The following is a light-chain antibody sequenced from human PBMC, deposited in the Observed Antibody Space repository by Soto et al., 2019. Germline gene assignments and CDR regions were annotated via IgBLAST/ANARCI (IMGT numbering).Light chain of an antibody. Sequence: QTVVTQEPSLTVSPGGTVTLTCGSSTGAVTRGHYPYWFQQKPGQAPRALIYDTSNRHSSTPARFSGSLLGGKAALTLAGAQPDDEADYYCLLTYNPPLVVFGGGTQLTVL. V-gene: IGLV7-46*01. CDR1: TGAVTRGHY. J-gene: IGLJ2*01. CDR2: DTS. CDR3: LLTYNPPLVV.